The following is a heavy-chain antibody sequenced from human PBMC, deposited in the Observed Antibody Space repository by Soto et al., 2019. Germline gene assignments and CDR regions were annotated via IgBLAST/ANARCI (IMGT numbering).Heavy chain of an antibody. CDR1: GVSITSHY. J-gene: IGHJ4*02. V-gene: IGHV4-59*11. CDR3: TGGGSGHPFEY. D-gene: IGHD2-15*01. Sequence: SSETLSLTCTVSGVSITSHYWTWIRQPPGKGLEWIGNVHYSGSTHSSPSLKSRVIISLDTSENQSSLKLNSVTAADTAVYYCTGGGSGHPFEYWCRGTLVTVSS. CDR2: VHYSGST.